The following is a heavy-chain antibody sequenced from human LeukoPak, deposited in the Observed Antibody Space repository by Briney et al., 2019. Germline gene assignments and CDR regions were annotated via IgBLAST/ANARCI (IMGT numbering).Heavy chain of an antibody. D-gene: IGHD3-22*01. J-gene: IGHJ6*02. CDR1: GFTFSSYW. V-gene: IGHV3-74*01. Sequence: GGSLRLSCAASGFTFSSYWMHWVRQAPGKGLVWVSRINSDGSSTSYADSVKGRFTISRDNAKNTLYLQMNSPRAEDTAVYYCARDRERYYYDSSGYYSVDYYGMDVWGQGTTVTVSS. CDR2: INSDGSST. CDR3: ARDRERYYYDSSGYYSVDYYGMDV.